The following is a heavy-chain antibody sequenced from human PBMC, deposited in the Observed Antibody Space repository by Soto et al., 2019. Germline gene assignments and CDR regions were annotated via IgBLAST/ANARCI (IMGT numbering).Heavy chain of an antibody. CDR2: ISSSSSTK. V-gene: IGHV3-48*02. Sequence: GGSLRLSCAASGFTFSSYSMNWVRQAPGKGLEWVSYISSSSSTKYYADSVKGRFTISRDNAKNSLYLQMNSLRDEDTAVYYCARVSVGGGNFDYWGQGPLVTVYS. J-gene: IGHJ4*02. CDR1: GFTFSSYS. D-gene: IGHD2-21*01. CDR3: ARVSVGGGNFDY.